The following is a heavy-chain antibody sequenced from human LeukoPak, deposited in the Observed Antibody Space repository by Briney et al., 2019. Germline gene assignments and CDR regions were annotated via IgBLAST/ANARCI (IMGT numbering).Heavy chain of an antibody. CDR1: GFTFSSYW. Sequence: GESLRLSCATSGFTFSSYWMAWVRQAPGKGLEWVGNINQDGGAKFSVDSVKGRFTISRDNARNSLYLQMNNLRVEDTGIYYCATSHDSSGNNWGQGTLVTVSS. CDR2: INQDGGAK. V-gene: IGHV3-7*01. CDR3: ATSHDSSGNN. J-gene: IGHJ4*02. D-gene: IGHD3-22*01.